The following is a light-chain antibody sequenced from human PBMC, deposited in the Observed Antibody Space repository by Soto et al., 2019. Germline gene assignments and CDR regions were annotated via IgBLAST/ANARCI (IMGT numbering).Light chain of an antibody. Sequence: EIVLTQSPGTLSLSPGERATLSCRASQSVSSSHLAWYQHKPGQAPSLLIYAASSRATGSPDRFSGGGSGKDFTITISRLEPDDFAVYYCQQYCYSPITFGQGTQPAIK. J-gene: IGKJ5*01. CDR3: QQYCYSPIT. CDR2: AAS. CDR1: QSVSSSH. V-gene: IGKV3-20*01.